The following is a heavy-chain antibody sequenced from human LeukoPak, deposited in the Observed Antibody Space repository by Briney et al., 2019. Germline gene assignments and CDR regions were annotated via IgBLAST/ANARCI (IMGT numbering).Heavy chain of an antibody. D-gene: IGHD6-19*01. Sequence: GGSLRLSCAASGFTSSSYWMSWVRQAPGKGLEWVANIKQDGSEKYYVDSVKGRFTISRDNAKNSLYLQMNSLRAEDTAVFYCATDPGGDSSRWYVPHYYYYYYMDVWGKGTTVTLSS. V-gene: IGHV3-7*01. J-gene: IGHJ6*03. CDR3: ATDPGGDSSRWYVPHYYYYYYMDV. CDR1: GFTSSSYW. CDR2: IKQDGSEK.